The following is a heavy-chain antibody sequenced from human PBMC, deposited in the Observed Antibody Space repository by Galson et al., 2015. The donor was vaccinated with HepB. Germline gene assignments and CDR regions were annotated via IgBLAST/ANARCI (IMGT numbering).Heavy chain of an antibody. CDR3: AREEGSSWFDP. Sequence: SLRLSCAASGFTFSDYYMSWIRQAPGKGLEWVSYISSSSSYTNYADSVKGRFTISRDNAKNSLYLQMYSLRAEDTAVYYCAREEGSSWFDPWGQGTLVTVSS. V-gene: IGHV3-11*06. J-gene: IGHJ5*02. CDR2: ISSSSSYT. CDR1: GFTFSDYY. D-gene: IGHD2-2*01.